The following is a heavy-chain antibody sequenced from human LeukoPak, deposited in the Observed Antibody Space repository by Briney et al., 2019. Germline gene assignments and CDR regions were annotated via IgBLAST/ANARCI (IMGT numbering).Heavy chain of an antibody. D-gene: IGHD3-22*01. CDR1: GGSISSSSYY. V-gene: IGHV4-39*07. CDR2: IYHSGST. Sequence: SETLSLTCTVSGGSISSSSYYWGWIRQPPGKGLEWIGEIYHSGSTNYNPSLKSRATISVDKSKNQFSLKLSSVAAADTAVYYCARGQDYYYDSSGYRLFFDYWGQGTLVTVSS. CDR3: ARGQDYYYDSSGYRLFFDY. J-gene: IGHJ4*02.